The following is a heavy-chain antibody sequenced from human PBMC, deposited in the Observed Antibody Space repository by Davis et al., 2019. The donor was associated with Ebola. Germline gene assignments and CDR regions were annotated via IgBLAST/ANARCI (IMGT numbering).Heavy chain of an antibody. Sequence: PGGSLRLSCAVYGGSFSGYQWSWIRQPPGKGLEWIGEINHSGSTNYNPSLKSRVTISLDTSKNQFSLKLSSVTAADTAVYYCARGPSTLNFDYWGQGTLVTVSS. CDR3: ARGPSTLNFDY. CDR2: INHSGST. J-gene: IGHJ4*02. V-gene: IGHV4-34*01. CDR1: GGSFSGYQ.